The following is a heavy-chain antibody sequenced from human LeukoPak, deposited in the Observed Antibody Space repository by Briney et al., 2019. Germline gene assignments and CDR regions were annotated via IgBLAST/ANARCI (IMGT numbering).Heavy chain of an antibody. Sequence: GGSLRLSCAASGFTFDDYAMNWVRQVPGRGLEWVSGINWNGRITEYADSVKDRFTISRQNTKNSLYLYMNNLGGEDTALYFCARGLVQLWLRDTYYYMDVWGKGTTVTVSS. D-gene: IGHD5-18*01. CDR1: GFTFDDYA. CDR2: INWNGRIT. J-gene: IGHJ6*03. CDR3: ARGLVQLWLRDTYYYMDV. V-gene: IGHV3-20*04.